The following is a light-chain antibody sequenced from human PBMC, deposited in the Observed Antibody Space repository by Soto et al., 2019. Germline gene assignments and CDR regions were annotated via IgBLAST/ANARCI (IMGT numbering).Light chain of an antibody. CDR3: QQYNNWPPWT. CDR1: QGVSGN. V-gene: IGKV3-15*01. CDR2: GAS. Sequence: EIVMTQSPATLSVSPGERATLTCRASQGVSGNLAWYQQKPGQAPRLLIYGASTRATGIPARFSGSGSGTEFTLTISSLQSEDIAVYYCQQYNNWPPWTFGQGTKVEIK. J-gene: IGKJ1*01.